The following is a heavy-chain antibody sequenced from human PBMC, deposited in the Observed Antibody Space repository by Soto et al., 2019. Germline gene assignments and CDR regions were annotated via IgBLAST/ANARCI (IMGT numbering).Heavy chain of an antibody. V-gene: IGHV4-59*08. CDR3: ARLPDYAPYYYYGMDF. D-gene: IGHD4-17*01. J-gene: IGHJ6*02. Sequence: SETLSLTCTVSGGSISSYYWSWIRQPPGKGLEWIGYIYYSGSTNYNPSLKSRVTISVDTSKNQFSLKLSSVTAADTAVYYCARLPDYAPYYYYGMDFWGQGTTVTVSS. CDR2: IYYSGST. CDR1: GGSISSYY.